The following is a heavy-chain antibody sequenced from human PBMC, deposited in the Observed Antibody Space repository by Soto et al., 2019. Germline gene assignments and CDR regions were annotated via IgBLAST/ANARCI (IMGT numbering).Heavy chain of an antibody. CDR1: GFTFSSYG. D-gene: IGHD2-15*01. Sequence: GGSLRLSCAASGFTFSSYGMHWVRQAPGKGLEWVAVISYDGSNKYYADSVEGRFTISRDNSKNTLYLQMNSLRAEDTAVYYCAKVLVIVVVVAATLDSGRLDYSGQGTLVTVSS. V-gene: IGHV3-30*18. CDR2: ISYDGSNK. J-gene: IGHJ4*02. CDR3: AKVLVIVVVVAATLDSGRLDY.